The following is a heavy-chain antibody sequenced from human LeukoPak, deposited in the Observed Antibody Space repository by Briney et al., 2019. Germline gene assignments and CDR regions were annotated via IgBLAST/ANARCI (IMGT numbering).Heavy chain of an antibody. CDR1: GYTFTSYD. V-gene: IGHV1-8*01. D-gene: IGHD1-26*01. CDR3: ARDEVGATGVLYYYYGMDV. Sequence: ASVKVSCKASGYTFTSYDINWVRQATGQGLEWMGWMNPNSGNTGYAQKFQGRVTMTRNTSISTAYMELSSLRAEDTAVYYCARDEVGATGVLYYYYGMDVWGQGTTVTVSS. J-gene: IGHJ6*02. CDR2: MNPNSGNT.